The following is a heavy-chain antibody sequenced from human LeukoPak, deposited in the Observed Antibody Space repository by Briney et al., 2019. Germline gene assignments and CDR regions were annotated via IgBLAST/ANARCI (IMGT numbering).Heavy chain of an antibody. Sequence: SETLSLTCTVSGCSISSGYYWGWIRQPPGKGLEWIGSIYHSGSTYYNPSLKSRVTMSVDTSKNLFSLKLSSVTAADTAVFYCARENSGNYRELHYWGQGTLVTVSS. D-gene: IGHD1-26*01. CDR1: GCSISSGYY. V-gene: IGHV4-38-2*02. J-gene: IGHJ4*02. CDR2: IYHSGST. CDR3: ARENSGNYRELHY.